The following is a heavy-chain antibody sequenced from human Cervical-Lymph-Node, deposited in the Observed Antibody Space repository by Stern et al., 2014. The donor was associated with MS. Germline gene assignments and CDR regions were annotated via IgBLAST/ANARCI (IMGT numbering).Heavy chain of an antibody. CDR2: SNTNTGNP. J-gene: IGHJ4*02. CDR1: GYSFNRYA. V-gene: IGHV7-4-1*02. CDR3: ARDLRDISGYYLDS. Sequence: QDQLVQSGSELRKPGASVKVSCKASGYSFNRYAVTWVRQAPGQGLEWLGWSNTNTGNPTYAQGFTGRFVFSLDTSVSTTYLHISSLKAEDTAVYYCARDLRDISGYYLDSWGQGSLVTVSS. D-gene: IGHD3-22*01.